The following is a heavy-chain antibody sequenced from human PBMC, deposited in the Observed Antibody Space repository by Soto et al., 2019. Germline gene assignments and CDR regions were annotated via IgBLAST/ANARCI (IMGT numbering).Heavy chain of an antibody. CDR1: GFTFSAYA. CDR2: INVDDST. J-gene: IGHJ4*02. CDR3: AKNYFFDY. V-gene: IGHV3-23*01. Sequence: EVQLLESGGGLVQPGGSLRLSCAASGFTFSAYAMSWVRQAPGKGLEWVSSINVDDSTYYADSVKGRFTISRDNSKSTVYLELSSLRVEDTATFYCAKNYFFDYWGQGTQVTVSS.